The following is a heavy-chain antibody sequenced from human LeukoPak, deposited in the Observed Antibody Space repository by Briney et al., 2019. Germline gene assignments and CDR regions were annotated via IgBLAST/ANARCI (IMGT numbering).Heavy chain of an antibody. CDR1: GLTFRSYD. V-gene: IGHV3-33*01. CDR3: AREGTAMTTYYAMDV. J-gene: IGHJ6*02. D-gene: IGHD5-18*01. CDR2: IWYDGGNK. Sequence: GGSLRLSCAASGLTFRSYDMHWVRQAPGKGLEWVAVIWYDGGNKYYGDSVEGRFTISRDNSKNTLFLQMNSLRAEDTAVYYCAREGTAMTTYYAMDVWGQGTTVTVSS.